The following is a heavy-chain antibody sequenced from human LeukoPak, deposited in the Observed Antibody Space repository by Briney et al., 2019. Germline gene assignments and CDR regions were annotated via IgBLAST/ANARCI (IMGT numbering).Heavy chain of an antibody. V-gene: IGHV3-21*01. D-gene: IGHD6-13*01. CDR2: ISSSSSYI. CDR3: ARGSGSWYDY. J-gene: IGHJ4*02. CDR1: GFTFSSYG. Sequence: GGSLRLSCAASGFTFSSYGMHWVRQAPGKGLEWVSSISSSSSYIYYADSVKGRFTISRDNAKNSLYLQMNSLRAEDTAVYYCARGSGSWYDYWGQGTLVTVSS.